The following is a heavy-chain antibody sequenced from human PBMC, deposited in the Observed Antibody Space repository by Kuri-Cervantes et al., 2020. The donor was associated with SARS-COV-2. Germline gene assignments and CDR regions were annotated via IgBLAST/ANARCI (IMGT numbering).Heavy chain of an antibody. CDR3: ARVRDDFWSGHLFDL. CDR2: MNPNSGNT. D-gene: IGHD3-3*01. V-gene: IGHV1-8*03. J-gene: IGHJ2*01. Sequence: ASVKVSCKASGYTFTSYDINWVRQATGHGLEWMGWMNPNSGNTGYAQKFQGRVTITRNTSISTAYMELSSLRSEDTAVYYCARVRDDFWSGHLFDLWGRSTLVTVSS. CDR1: GYTFTSYD.